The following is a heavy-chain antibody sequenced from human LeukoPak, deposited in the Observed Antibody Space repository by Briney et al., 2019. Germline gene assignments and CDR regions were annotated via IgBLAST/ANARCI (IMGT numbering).Heavy chain of an antibody. CDR2: IYTSGST. V-gene: IGHV4-4*07. CDR1: GGSISNYY. D-gene: IGHD6-13*01. Sequence: PSETLSLTCTVSGGSISNYYWSWIRQPAGKGLEWIGRIYTSGSTNYNPSLKSRVTMSVDTSKNQFSLQLNSVTAADTAVYYCAGPATAADWFDPWGQGTLVTVSS. CDR3: AGPATAADWFDP. J-gene: IGHJ5*02.